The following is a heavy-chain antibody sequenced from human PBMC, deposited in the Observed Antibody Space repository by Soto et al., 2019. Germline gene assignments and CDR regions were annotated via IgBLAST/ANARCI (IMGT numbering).Heavy chain of an antibody. Sequence: TSETLSLTCTVSGGSVSSGHYYWSWIRQSPGKGLEWIGHINYSGSTNSNPSLKSRVSISVDTSKNQFSLNLSSVTAADTAVYYCASLAGGYDFWSGYYYFDYWGQGTLVTVSS. D-gene: IGHD3-3*01. CDR1: GGSVSSGHYY. J-gene: IGHJ4*02. CDR3: ASLAGGYDFWSGYYYFDY. CDR2: INYSGST. V-gene: IGHV4-61*01.